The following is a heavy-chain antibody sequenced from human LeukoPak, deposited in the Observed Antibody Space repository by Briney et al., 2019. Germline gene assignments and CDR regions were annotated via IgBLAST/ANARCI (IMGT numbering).Heavy chain of an antibody. J-gene: IGHJ4*02. CDR3: ARDSCSGGSCYSGQYYFDY. V-gene: IGHV1-2*02. Sequence: ASVKVSCKASGYTFTDYYIHWVRQAPGQGLEWMGWINPNGGGTKYAQNFQGRVTMTRDTSITTAYMELSRLRSGDTAVYYCARDSCSGGSCYSGQYYFDYWGQGTRVTVSS. CDR1: GYTFTDYY. CDR2: INPNGGGT. D-gene: IGHD2-15*01.